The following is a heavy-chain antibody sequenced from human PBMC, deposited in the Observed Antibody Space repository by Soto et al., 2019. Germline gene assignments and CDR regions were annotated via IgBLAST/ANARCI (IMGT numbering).Heavy chain of an antibody. Sequence: SETLSLTCTVSGGSISSYYWSWIRQPAGKGLEWIGRIYTSGSTNYNPSLKSRVTMSVDTSKNQFSLKLSSVTAADTAVYYCARDKRVPSSYYYYGMDVWGQGTTVTVSS. CDR3: ARDKRVPSSYYYYGMDV. CDR2: IYTSGST. D-gene: IGHD3-10*01. J-gene: IGHJ6*02. V-gene: IGHV4-4*07. CDR1: GGSISSYY.